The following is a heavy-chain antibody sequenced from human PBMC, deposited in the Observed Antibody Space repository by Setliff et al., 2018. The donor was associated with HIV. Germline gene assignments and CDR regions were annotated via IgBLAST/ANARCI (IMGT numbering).Heavy chain of an antibody. Sequence: GASVKVSCKASGYTFTSYDINWVRQATGQGLEWMANFDPEDGETFYAQKFQGRLTMTEDTSTDTAYMELSSLRSEDTAVYYCARGGGGYYYVGAVDIWGQGTVVTVSS. CDR3: ARGGGGYYYVGAVDI. D-gene: IGHD3-22*01. J-gene: IGHJ3*02. V-gene: IGHV1-24*01. CDR1: GYTFTSYD. CDR2: FDPEDGET.